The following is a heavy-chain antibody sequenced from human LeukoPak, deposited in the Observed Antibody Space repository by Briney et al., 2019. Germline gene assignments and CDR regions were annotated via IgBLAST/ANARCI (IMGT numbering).Heavy chain of an antibody. J-gene: IGHJ4*02. Sequence: PGGSLRLSCAASGFTYSSYAMSWVRQAPGKGLEWVSVIYSGGSTYYADSVKGRFTISRDNSKNTLYLQMNSLRAEDTAVYYCATQGSTAPFWGQGTLVTVSS. CDR1: GFTYSSYA. V-gene: IGHV3-66*04. D-gene: IGHD2-2*01. CDR2: IYSGGST. CDR3: ATQGSTAPF.